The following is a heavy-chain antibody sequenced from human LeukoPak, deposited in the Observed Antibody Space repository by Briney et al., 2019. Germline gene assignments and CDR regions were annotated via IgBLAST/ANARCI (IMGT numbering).Heavy chain of an antibody. CDR2: TYSSGST. Sequence: SETLSLTCRVSGASINSGSNYWGWIRQPPGKTLEWIGSTYSSGSTYYNPSLKSRVTISVDTSKNQFSLKLSSVTAADTAVYYCARQLGIAVAGKSFDYWGQGTLVTVPS. CDR1: GASINSGSNY. CDR3: ARQLGIAVAGKSFDY. V-gene: IGHV4-39*01. J-gene: IGHJ4*02. D-gene: IGHD6-19*01.